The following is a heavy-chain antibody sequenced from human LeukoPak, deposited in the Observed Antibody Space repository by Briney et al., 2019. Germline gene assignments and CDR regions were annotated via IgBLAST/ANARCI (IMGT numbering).Heavy chain of an antibody. V-gene: IGHV4-38-2*02. CDR2: IYHSGST. Sequence: PSETLSLTCTVSGYSISSGYYWGWIRQPPGKGLEWIGSIYHSGSTYYNPSLKSRVTISVDTSKNQFSLKLSSVTAADTAVYYCASASPYYYDSSGPRGYYGMDAWGQGTTVTVSS. D-gene: IGHD3-22*01. J-gene: IGHJ6*02. CDR3: ASASPYYYDSSGPRGYYGMDA. CDR1: GYSISSGYY.